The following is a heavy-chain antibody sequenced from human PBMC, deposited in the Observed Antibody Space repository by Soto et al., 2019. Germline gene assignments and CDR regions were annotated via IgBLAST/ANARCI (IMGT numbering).Heavy chain of an antibody. V-gene: IGHV1-8*01. CDR3: ARAFSGDYIGLDAFDI. J-gene: IGHJ3*02. Sequence: QVQLVQSGAEVKKPGASVKVSCKASGYTFTSYDINWVRQATGPGLEWMGWMNPNSGNTGYAQKFQGRVTMTRNTSISTAYMELSSLRSEDTAVYYCARAFSGDYIGLDAFDIWGQGTMVTVSS. D-gene: IGHD4-17*01. CDR1: GYTFTSYD. CDR2: MNPNSGNT.